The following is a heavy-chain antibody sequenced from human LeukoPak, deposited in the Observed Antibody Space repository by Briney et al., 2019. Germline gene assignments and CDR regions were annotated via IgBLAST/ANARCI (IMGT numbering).Heavy chain of an antibody. CDR3: ARGWGGYCSSTSCYAMIDP. J-gene: IGHJ5*02. D-gene: IGHD2-2*01. V-gene: IGHV1-69*01. CDR2: IIPIFGTA. Sequence: AWVKVSCKASGDTFSTYAISWVRQAPGQGLEWMGGIIPIFGTANYAQKFQGRVTITADESTSTAYMELSSLRSEDTAVYYCARGWGGYCSSTSCYAMIDPWGQGTLVTVSS. CDR1: GDTFSTYA.